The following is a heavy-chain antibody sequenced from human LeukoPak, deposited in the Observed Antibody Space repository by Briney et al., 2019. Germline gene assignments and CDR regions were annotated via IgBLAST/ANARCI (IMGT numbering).Heavy chain of an antibody. Sequence: RSSETLSLTCAVYGGSFSGYYWSWIRQSPGKGLEWIGEINHSGSTNYNPSLKSRVTVSVDTSKNQFSLNLSSVTAADTAVYHCARNSYSYGYLTGYYFDFWGQGTLVTVSS. CDR2: INHSGST. D-gene: IGHD5-18*01. CDR1: GGSFSGYY. CDR3: ARNSYSYGYLTGYYFDF. J-gene: IGHJ4*02. V-gene: IGHV4-34*01.